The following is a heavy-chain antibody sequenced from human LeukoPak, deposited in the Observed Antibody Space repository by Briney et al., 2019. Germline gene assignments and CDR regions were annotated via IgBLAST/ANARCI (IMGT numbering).Heavy chain of an antibody. V-gene: IGHV4-39*01. D-gene: IGHD5-18*01. Sequence: PSETLSLTCTVSGASISSTTYYWGWIRQPPRKGLEWIASIYYSGSTYYNPSLKSRVTISVDTSKNQFSLKLSSVTPADTAVYYCARRGGQLWSWDPHNKYNWFDPWGQGTLVTVSS. CDR2: IYYSGST. J-gene: IGHJ5*02. CDR1: GASISSTTYY. CDR3: ARRGGQLWSWDPHNKYNWFDP.